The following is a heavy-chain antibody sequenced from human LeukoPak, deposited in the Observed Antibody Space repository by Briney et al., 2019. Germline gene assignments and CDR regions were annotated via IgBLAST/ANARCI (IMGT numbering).Heavy chain of an antibody. D-gene: IGHD4-11*01. CDR1: GGPVSSGSYC. Sequence: SETLSLTCTASGGPVSSGSYCWSWIRQPPGKTLEWIGYICDSGSIDHNPSLKSRVTISLDTSKSHFSLKLSAVTAADTAVYFCARADSNYFFDYWGQGTLVTVSS. V-gene: IGHV4-61*03. CDR3: ARADSNYFFDY. CDR2: ICDSGSI. J-gene: IGHJ4*02.